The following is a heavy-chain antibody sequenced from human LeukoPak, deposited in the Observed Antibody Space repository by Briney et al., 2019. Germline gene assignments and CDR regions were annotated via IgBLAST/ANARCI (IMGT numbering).Heavy chain of an antibody. CDR2: ISYDGSNK. CDR1: GFTFSSYG. J-gene: IGHJ4*02. V-gene: IGHV3-30*03. D-gene: IGHD1-7*01. CDR3: ARAFGSITGTTVPDY. Sequence: GGSLRLSCAASGFTFSSYGMHWVRQAPGKGLEWVAVISYDGSNKYYADSVKGRFTISRDNSKNTLYLQMNSLRAEDTAVYYCARAFGSITGTTVPDYWGQGTLVTVSS.